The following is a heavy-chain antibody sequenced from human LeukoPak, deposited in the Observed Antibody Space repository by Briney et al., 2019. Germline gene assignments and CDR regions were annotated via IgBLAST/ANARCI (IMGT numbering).Heavy chain of an antibody. CDR3: ARDYPLAGPGSGGMDV. D-gene: IGHD2-15*01. V-gene: IGHV3-23*01. CDR2: ISGSGGST. J-gene: IGHJ6*02. CDR1: GFTFSSYS. Sequence: GGSLRLSCAASGFTFSSYSMNWVRQAPGKGLEWVAAISGSGGSTYYADSVKGRFTISRDNSKNTLYLQMNSLRAEDTAVYYCARDYPLAGPGSGGMDVWGQGTTVTVSS.